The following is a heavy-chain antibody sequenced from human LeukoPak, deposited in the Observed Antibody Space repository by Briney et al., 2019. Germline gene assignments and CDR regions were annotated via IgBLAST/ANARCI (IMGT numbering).Heavy chain of an antibody. CDR1: GFTVSSNY. V-gene: IGHV3-53*01. CDR2: ICSGGRT. J-gene: IGHJ4*02. Sequence: GGSLRLSCAASGFTVSSNYMSWVRQAPGKGLEWVSVICSGGRTYYADSVKGRFTISRDSSKNTLYLQMNSLRAEDTAVYYCARERFRSGWYDYWGQGTLVTVSS. D-gene: IGHD6-19*01. CDR3: ARERFRSGWYDY.